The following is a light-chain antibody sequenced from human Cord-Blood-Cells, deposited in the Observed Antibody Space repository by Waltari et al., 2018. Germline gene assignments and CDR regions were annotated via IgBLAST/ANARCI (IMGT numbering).Light chain of an antibody. V-gene: IGKV1D-13*01. Sequence: AIQLTQSPSSLSASVGDRVTITCRASQGISSALAWDQQKPGKAPKLLIYDASSLESGVPSRFSGSGSGTDFTLTISSLQPEDFVTYYCQQFNNYPYTFGQGTKLEIK. CDR2: DAS. CDR3: QQFNNYPYT. CDR1: QGISSA. J-gene: IGKJ2*01.